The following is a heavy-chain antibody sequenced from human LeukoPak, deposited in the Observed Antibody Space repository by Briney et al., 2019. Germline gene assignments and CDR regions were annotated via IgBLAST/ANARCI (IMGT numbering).Heavy chain of an antibody. V-gene: IGHV3-23*01. CDR3: AKSSLVTPYDY. D-gene: IGHD2-15*01. CDR2: ISGSGDNT. J-gene: IGHJ4*02. CDR1: GFTFSTYA. Sequence: SEGTLRLSCVASGFTFSTYAMTWVRQAPGKGLEWVSTISGSGDNTYYADSVKGRFTISRDNSKNTLYLQMNSLRAEDTALYYCAKSSLVTPYDYWGQGTLVSVSS.